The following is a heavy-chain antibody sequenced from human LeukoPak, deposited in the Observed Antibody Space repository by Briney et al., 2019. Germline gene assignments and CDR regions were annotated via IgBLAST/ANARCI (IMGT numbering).Heavy chain of an antibody. D-gene: IGHD6-19*01. J-gene: IGHJ3*02. Sequence: NPSETLSLTCTVSGGSISSYHWSWIRQPPGKGLEWIGYIYYSGSTNYNPSLKSRVTISVDTSKNQFSLKLSSVTAADTAVYYCARGSGIAVAGTGAFDIWGQGTMVTVSS. CDR1: GGSISSYH. CDR2: IYYSGST. CDR3: ARGSGIAVAGTGAFDI. V-gene: IGHV4-59*01.